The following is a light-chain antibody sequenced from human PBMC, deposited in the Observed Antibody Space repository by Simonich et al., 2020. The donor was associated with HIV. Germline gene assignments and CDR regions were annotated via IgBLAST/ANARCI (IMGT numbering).Light chain of an antibody. CDR3: QQYHNYYT. V-gene: IGKV1-5*03. CDR2: KAS. Sequence: DIQMTQSPSTLSASVGDRVTITCRASQSINSWLAWYQQKPGKAPKLLIYKASILESGVPSRFSGSGSGTEFTLTISSLQPDDFATYYCQQYHNYYTFGQGTKLEIK. CDR1: QSINSW. J-gene: IGKJ2*01.